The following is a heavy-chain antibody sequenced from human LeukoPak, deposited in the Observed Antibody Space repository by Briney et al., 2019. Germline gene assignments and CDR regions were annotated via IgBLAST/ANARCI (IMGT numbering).Heavy chain of an antibody. CDR2: FYYSGGS. CDR1: GGSISSYY. V-gene: IGHV4-59*01. D-gene: IGHD5-18*01. J-gene: IGHJ4*02. CDR3: ARGPGGYSYCYYIDY. Sequence: AETLSLTCAVSGGSISSYYWSWIRQPPRKGLEWIGFFYYSGGSNNDPFIKSRVNLSVDMSKNNFCLKLGAVTASDTAVYSCARGPGGYSYCYYIDYWGQGTLVTVSS.